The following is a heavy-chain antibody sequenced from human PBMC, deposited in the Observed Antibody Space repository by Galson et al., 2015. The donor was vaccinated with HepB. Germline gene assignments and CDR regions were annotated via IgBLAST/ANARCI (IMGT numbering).Heavy chain of an antibody. V-gene: IGHV1-2*02. CDR1: GYPFTDYY. CDR2: IKTNSGRT. D-gene: IGHD6-19*01. J-gene: IGHJ3*02. Sequence: SVKVSGKASGYPFTDYYMHWARQAPGQGLEWMGWIKTNSGRTIYAQKFQGRVTMTRDTSISTAYMELTNLTTDDTAVYYCARDSRPGWTDAFDIWGQGTMVTVSS. CDR3: ARDSRPGWTDAFDI.